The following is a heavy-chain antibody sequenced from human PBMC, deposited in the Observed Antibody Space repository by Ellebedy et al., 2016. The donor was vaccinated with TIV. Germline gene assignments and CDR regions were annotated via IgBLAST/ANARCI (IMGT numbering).Heavy chain of an antibody. CDR1: GFTFNNYW. Sequence: PGGSLRLSCAASGFTFNNYWMHWVRQAPGKGLEWVSGIVGSGAEKYADSVKGRFTISRDNSKRTVDLQMRSVRAEDTAVYFCAKDRTSGDGYWVFDSWGQGTMVSVSS. J-gene: IGHJ4*02. V-gene: IGHV3-74*03. CDR3: AKDRTSGDGYWVFDS. D-gene: IGHD2-21*02. CDR2: IVGSGAE.